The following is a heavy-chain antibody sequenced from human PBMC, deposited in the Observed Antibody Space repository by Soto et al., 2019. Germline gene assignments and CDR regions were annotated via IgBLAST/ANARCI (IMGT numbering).Heavy chain of an antibody. CDR3: ARGPGPVAGLQRGDWFDP. V-gene: IGHV4-59*01. Sequence: SETLSLTCTVSGGSISSYYWSWIRQPPGKGLEWIGYIYYSGSTNYNPSLKSRVTISVDTSKNQFSLKLSSVTAVDTAVYYCARGPGPVAGLQRGDWFDPWGQGTLVTVSS. CDR2: IYYSGST. CDR1: GGSISSYY. D-gene: IGHD6-19*01. J-gene: IGHJ5*02.